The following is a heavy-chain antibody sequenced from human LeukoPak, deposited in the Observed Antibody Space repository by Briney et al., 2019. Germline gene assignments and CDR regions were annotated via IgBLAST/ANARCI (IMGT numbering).Heavy chain of an antibody. V-gene: IGHV3-74*01. CDR3: AREEAPVEGDHAFGF. D-gene: IGHD3-16*01. CDR1: GFTFSTYW. J-gene: IGHJ3*01. CDR2: INSDGSVI. Sequence: PGGSLRLSCAASGFTFSTYWMPWVRHAPGKGLVWVSRINSDGSVINYADSVKGRFTISRDNAKNTLYLQMNSLRAEDTAVYYCAREEAPVEGDHAFGFWGQGTMVTVSS.